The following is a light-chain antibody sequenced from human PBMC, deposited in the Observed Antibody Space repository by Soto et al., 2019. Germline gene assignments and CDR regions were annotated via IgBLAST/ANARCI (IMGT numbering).Light chain of an antibody. CDR2: AAS. J-gene: IGKJ1*01. V-gene: IGKV3-20*01. CDR1: QSVNSNY. Sequence: EIVLTQSPGTLSLSPGERATLSCRASQSVNSNYLAWYQRKPGQAPRLLIYAASNRPTGIPYRFSASGSGTDFTLTITSLEPEDFAVYYCQQYDSYPPTFGEGTKVEIK. CDR3: QQYDSYPPT.